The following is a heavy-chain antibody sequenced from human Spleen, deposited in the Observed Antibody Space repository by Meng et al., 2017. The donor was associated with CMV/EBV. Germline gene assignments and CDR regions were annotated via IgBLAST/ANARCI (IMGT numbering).Heavy chain of an antibody. J-gene: IGHJ4*02. CDR2: ISSSSSTI. Sequence: GESLKISCAVSGFTFTNYWMHWVRQAPGKGLEWVSYISSSSSTIYYADSVKGRFTISRDNAKNSLYLQMNSLRAEDTAVYYCARAEYYYDSSGYYALDYWGQGTLVTVSS. V-gene: IGHV3-48*04. CDR3: ARAEYYYDSSGYYALDY. CDR1: GFTFTNYW. D-gene: IGHD3-22*01.